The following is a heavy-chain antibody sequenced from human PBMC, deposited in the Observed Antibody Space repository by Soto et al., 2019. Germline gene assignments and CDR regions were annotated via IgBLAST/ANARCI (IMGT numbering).Heavy chain of an antibody. CDR3: ARDRGSPAGGFFDY. Sequence: SETLSLTCAVSSGSISSSNWWSWVRQPPGKGLEWIGEIYHSGSTNYNPSLKSRVTISVDKSKNQFSLKLSSVTAADTAVYYCARDRGSPAGGFFDYWGQGTLVTVSS. CDR2: IYHSGST. D-gene: IGHD3-10*01. J-gene: IGHJ4*02. CDR1: SGSISSSNW. V-gene: IGHV4-4*02.